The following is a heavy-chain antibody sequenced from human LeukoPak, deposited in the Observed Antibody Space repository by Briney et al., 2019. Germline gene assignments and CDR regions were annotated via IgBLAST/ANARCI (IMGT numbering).Heavy chain of an antibody. CDR3: ARGTSAFDI. CDR1: GGSISSGSYY. V-gene: IGHV4-61*02. J-gene: IGHJ3*02. Sequence: PSQTLSLTCTVSGGSISSGSYYWSWIRQPAGKGLEWIGRIYTSGSTNYNPSLKSRVTISVDTSKNQFSLKLSSVTAADTAVYYCARGTSAFDIWGQGTMVTVSS. CDR2: IYTSGST.